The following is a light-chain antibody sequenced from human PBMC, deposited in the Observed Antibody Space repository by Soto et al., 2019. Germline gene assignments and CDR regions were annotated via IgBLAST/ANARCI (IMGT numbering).Light chain of an antibody. CDR2: SNN. V-gene: IGLV1-44*01. CDR1: SSNIGSNT. J-gene: IGLJ1*01. CDR3: AAWDDSLSYV. Sequence: QSVLTQPPSASGTPGQRVTISCSGSSSNIGSNTVTWYQQLPGTAPKLLIYSNNQRPSGVPDRFSGCKSGTSASLAISGLQSEDEADYYCAAWDDSLSYVFGTATKLTVL.